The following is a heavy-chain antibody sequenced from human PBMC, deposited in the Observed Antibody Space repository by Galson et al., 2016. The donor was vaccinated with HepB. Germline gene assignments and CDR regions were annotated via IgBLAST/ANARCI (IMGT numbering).Heavy chain of an antibody. CDR2: ISSGGGNI. J-gene: IGHJ3*02. Sequence: SLRLSCAASGFSFSGYNMNWIRQAPGKGLEWVSYISSGGGNIYYADSVKGRFTISRDNAKNSLSLQMNSLRDEDTALYYCARDSYCDGDCYVGAFDIWGQGTTVTVSS. CDR1: GFSFSGYN. D-gene: IGHD2-21*02. V-gene: IGHV3-11*04. CDR3: ARDSYCDGDCYVGAFDI.